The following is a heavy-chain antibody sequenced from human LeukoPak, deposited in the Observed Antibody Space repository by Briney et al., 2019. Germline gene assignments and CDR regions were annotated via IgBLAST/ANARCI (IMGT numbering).Heavy chain of an antibody. CDR3: ARGGGVPVAYYFDY. CDR2: LFGGGST. V-gene: IGHV3-53*04. Sequence: GGSLRLSCVASGFTVSSNYMTWVRQAPGKGLEWVSILFGGGSTYYADSVKGRFTISRHNSENTLYLQMNSLRPEDTAIYYCARGGGVPVAYYFDYWGQGTLVTVSS. CDR1: GFTVSSNY. J-gene: IGHJ4*02. D-gene: IGHD2-2*01.